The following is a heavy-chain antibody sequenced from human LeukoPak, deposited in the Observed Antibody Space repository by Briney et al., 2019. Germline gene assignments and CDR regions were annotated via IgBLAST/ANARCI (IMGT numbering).Heavy chain of an antibody. CDR3: ARDPSTNIAVAPFDY. Sequence: SEILSLTCTVSGGSISSSSYYWGWIRQPPGEGLEWIGSIYYSGSTYYNPSLKSRVTISVDTSKNQFSLKLSSVTAADTAVYYCARDPSTNIAVAPFDYWGQGTLVTVSS. CDR1: GGSISSSSYY. J-gene: IGHJ4*02. CDR2: IYYSGST. D-gene: IGHD6-19*01. V-gene: IGHV4-39*07.